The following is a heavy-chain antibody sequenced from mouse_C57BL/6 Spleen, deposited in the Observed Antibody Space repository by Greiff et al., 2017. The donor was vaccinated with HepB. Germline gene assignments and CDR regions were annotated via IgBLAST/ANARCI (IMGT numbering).Heavy chain of an antibody. Sequence: EVQRVESGGDLVKPGGSLKLSCAASGFTFSSYGMSWVRQTPDKRLEWVATISSGGSYTYYPDSVKGRFTISRDNAKNTLYLQMSSLKSEDTAMYYCARHYSNWYFDYWGQGTTLTVSS. D-gene: IGHD2-5*01. CDR3: ARHYSNWYFDY. J-gene: IGHJ2*01. CDR1: GFTFSSYG. CDR2: ISSGGSYT. V-gene: IGHV5-6*01.